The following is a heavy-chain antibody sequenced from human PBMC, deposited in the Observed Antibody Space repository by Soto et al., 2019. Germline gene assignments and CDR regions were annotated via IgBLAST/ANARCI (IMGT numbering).Heavy chain of an antibody. CDR2: ISGSGGST. J-gene: IGHJ6*02. D-gene: IGHD4-4*01. CDR1: GFTFSSYA. CDR3: ARLPAMYSNYDTHAGIYGMDV. V-gene: IGHV3-23*01. Sequence: GGSLRLSCAASGFTFSSYAMSWVRQAPGKGLEWVSAISGSGGSTYYADSVKGRFTISRDNSKNTLYLQMNSLRAEDTAVYYCARLPAMYSNYDTHAGIYGMDVWGQGTTVTVSS.